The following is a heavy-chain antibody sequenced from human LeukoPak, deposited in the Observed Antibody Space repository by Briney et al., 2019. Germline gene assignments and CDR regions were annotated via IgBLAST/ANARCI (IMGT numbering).Heavy chain of an antibody. D-gene: IGHD3-3*01. CDR2: INARGDST. CDR3: AKDEHYDFWSGSDY. J-gene: IGHJ4*02. Sequence: GGSLRLSCAASGFTFTIYAMIWVRQAPGKGLEWVSTINARGDSTYYADSVKGRFTISRDNSKNTLYVQMNSLRVEDTAVYYCAKDEHYDFWSGSDYWGQGTLVVVSS. CDR1: GFTFTIYA. V-gene: IGHV3-23*01.